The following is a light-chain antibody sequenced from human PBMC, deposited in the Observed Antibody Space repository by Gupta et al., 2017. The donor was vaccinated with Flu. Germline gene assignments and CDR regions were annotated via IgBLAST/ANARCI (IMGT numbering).Light chain of an antibody. Sequence: AIRMTQSPSSFSASTGDRVTITCRASQGISSYLAWYQQKPGKAPKLLIYAASTLQSGVPSRFSGSGSGTDFTLTISCLQSEDFAPHHCQHENSSPSTFGQRTKLDTK. J-gene: IGKJ2*01. V-gene: IGKV1-8*01. CDR2: AAS. CDR1: QGISSY. CDR3: QHENSSPST.